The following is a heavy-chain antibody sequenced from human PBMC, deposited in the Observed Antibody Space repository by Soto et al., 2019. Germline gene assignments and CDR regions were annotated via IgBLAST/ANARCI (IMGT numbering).Heavy chain of an antibody. Sequence: PSETLSLTCTVSGGSISSYYWSWIRQPPGKGLEWIGYIYYSGSTNYNPSLKSRVTISVDTSKNQFSLKLSSVTAADTAVYYRARLRGYSGYDFDYWGQGTLVTVSS. J-gene: IGHJ4*02. D-gene: IGHD5-12*01. V-gene: IGHV4-59*08. CDR3: ARLRGYSGYDFDY. CDR2: IYYSGST. CDR1: GGSISSYY.